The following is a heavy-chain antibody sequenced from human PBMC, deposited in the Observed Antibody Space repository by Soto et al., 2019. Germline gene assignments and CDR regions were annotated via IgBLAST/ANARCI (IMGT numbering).Heavy chain of an antibody. J-gene: IGHJ1*01. V-gene: IGHV3-30-3*01. D-gene: IGHD1-7*01. CDR2: ISYDGSNK. CDR3: AETPFNNWNYFAH. Sequence: GGSLRLSCAASGFTFSSYAMHWVRQAPGKGLEWVAVISYDGSNKYYADSVKGRFTISRDNSKNMLYLQMNSLRAEDTAVYYCAETPFNNWNYFAHWGQGTLVTVSS. CDR1: GFTFSSYA.